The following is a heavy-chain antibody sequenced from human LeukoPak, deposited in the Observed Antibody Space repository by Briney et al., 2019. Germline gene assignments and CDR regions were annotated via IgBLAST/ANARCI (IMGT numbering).Heavy chain of an antibody. CDR3: VKGRGSGYSYYFDY. CDR1: GFIFDGYA. V-gene: IGHV3-9*01. CDR2: ISWNSGSI. J-gene: IGHJ4*02. Sequence: GRSLRLSCAASGFIFDGYALHWVRRAPGKGLEWVSGISWNSGSIGYADSVKGRFTISRDNAKNYLYLQMNSLRAEDTALYYCVKGRGSGYSYYFDYWGQGTLVTVSS. D-gene: IGHD3-22*01.